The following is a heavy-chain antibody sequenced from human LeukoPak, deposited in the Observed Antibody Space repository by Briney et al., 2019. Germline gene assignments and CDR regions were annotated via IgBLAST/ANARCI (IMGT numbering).Heavy chain of an antibody. CDR1: GFIFSSYA. J-gene: IGHJ4*02. V-gene: IGHV3-30*18. CDR2: ISSDGNSN. Sequence: GGSLRLSCAASGFIFSSYAMQWVRQAPGRGLEWVAVISSDGNSNFYSNSVRGRFTISRDNPKNTVYLQMNTLKGEDTAVYYCAKDGGAAGTFDYWGQGTLVTVSS. D-gene: IGHD6-13*01. CDR3: AKDGGAAGTFDY.